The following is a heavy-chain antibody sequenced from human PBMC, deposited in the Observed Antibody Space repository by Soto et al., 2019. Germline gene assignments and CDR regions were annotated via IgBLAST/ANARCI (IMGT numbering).Heavy chain of an antibody. CDR1: GGSISSYY. CDR2: IYHSGNT. D-gene: IGHD2-21*01. V-gene: IGHV4-59*01. J-gene: IGHJ6*03. CDR3: ARGGISHWAYFYYMDV. Sequence: SETLSLTCTVSGGSISSYYWSWIRQPPGMRLEWIGYIYHSGNTNYNPSLKSRVTMSADTSKNQFSLTLNSVTAADTATYYCARGGISHWAYFYYMDVWDRGTTVTVSS.